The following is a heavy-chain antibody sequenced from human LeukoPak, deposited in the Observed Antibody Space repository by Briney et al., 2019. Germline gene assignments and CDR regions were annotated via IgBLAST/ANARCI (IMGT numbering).Heavy chain of an antibody. V-gene: IGHV4-34*01. CDR1: GGSFSGYY. D-gene: IGHD6-6*01. CDR2: INYSGST. CDR3: ARGQRAARLYYYYYMDV. Sequence: SETLSLTCAVYGGSFSGYYWSWIRQPPGKGLEWIGEINYSGSTNYDPSLKSRVTISVDTSKNQFSLKLSSVTAADTAVYYCARGQRAARLYYYYYMDVWGKGTTVTVSS. J-gene: IGHJ6*03.